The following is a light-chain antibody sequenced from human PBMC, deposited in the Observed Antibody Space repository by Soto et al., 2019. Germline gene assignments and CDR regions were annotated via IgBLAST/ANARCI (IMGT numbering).Light chain of an antibody. CDR3: QEYNNWRPIT. CDR1: QSVSSN. J-gene: IGKJ4*01. V-gene: IGKV3-15*01. Sequence: EIVLTQSPGTLSLSPGERATLSCRASQSVSSNLAWYQQKPGLAPRLLIYGASTRATGIPVRFSGSGSGTEFTLTITSLQSEDFAIYYCQEYNNWRPITFGGGTKVDIK. CDR2: GAS.